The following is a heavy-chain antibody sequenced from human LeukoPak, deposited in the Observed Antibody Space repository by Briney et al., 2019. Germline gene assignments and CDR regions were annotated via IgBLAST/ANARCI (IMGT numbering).Heavy chain of an antibody. CDR1: GLTFSNVW. D-gene: IGHD1-26*01. J-gene: IGHJ4*02. V-gene: IGHV3-15*05. Sequence: GGSLRLSCVVSGLTFSNVWISWVRQAPGKGLEWVGRIKSKTHGGTTDYAAPVYGRFTVSRDDSKNTLYLQMNSLRAEDTALYYCAKDIDGILYYWGQGTLVTVSS. CDR3: AKDIDGILYY. CDR2: IKSKTHGGTT.